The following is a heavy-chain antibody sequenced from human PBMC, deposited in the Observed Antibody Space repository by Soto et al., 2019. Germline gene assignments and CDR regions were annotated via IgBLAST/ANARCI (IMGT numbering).Heavy chain of an antibody. V-gene: IGHV4-4*02. Sequence: SETLSLTCAVSGGSVNTDYWWIWVRQPPGKGLEWIGEVHHSGTTNYIQSLTSRLTMSVDKSGNQVSLELTSMDAADTAVYYCARGGDYRWVYWGQGTLVTIFS. CDR2: VHHSGTT. D-gene: IGHD2-21*01. CDR1: GGSVNTDYW. J-gene: IGHJ4*02. CDR3: ARGGDYRWVY.